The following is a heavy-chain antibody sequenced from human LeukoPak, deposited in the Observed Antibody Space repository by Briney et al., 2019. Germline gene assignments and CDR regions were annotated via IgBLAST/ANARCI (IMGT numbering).Heavy chain of an antibody. J-gene: IGHJ4*02. CDR2: SYHSGST. Sequence: SETLSLTCAVSGGSISSYNWWSLVRQPPGKGLEWFRESYHSGSTNYNPSLKSRVTISVDKSKNQFSLKLNSVTAADTAVYYCARIGTYYFAYWGQGTLVTV. V-gene: IGHV4-4*02. D-gene: IGHD3-16*02. CDR1: GGSISSYNW. CDR3: ARIGTYYFAY.